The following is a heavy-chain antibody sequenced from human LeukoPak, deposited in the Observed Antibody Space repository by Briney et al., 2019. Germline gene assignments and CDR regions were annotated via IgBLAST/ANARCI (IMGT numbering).Heavy chain of an antibody. Sequence: SETLPLTCTVSGGSISSGDYYWSWIRQPPGKGLEWIGYIYYSGSTYYNPSLKSRVTISVDTSKNQFSLKLSSVTAADTAVYYCARDGSDAFDIWGQGTMVTVSS. J-gene: IGHJ3*02. V-gene: IGHV4-30-4*01. CDR1: GGSISSGDYY. CDR2: IYYSGST. CDR3: ARDGSDAFDI. D-gene: IGHD5-12*01.